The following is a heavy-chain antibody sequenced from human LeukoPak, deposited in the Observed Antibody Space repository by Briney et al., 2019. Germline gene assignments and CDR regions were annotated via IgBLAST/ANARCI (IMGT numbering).Heavy chain of an antibody. Sequence: GGSRRLSCAASGFTFSSYAMSWVRQAPGKGLEWVSAISGSGGSPYYADSVKGRFTISRGNSKNTLYLQMNSLRAEDTAVYYCAKGTYYDFWSGYFNWFDPWGQGTLVTVSS. CDR1: GFTFSSYA. D-gene: IGHD3-3*01. V-gene: IGHV3-23*01. CDR2: ISGSGGSP. J-gene: IGHJ5*02. CDR3: AKGTYYDFWSGYFNWFDP.